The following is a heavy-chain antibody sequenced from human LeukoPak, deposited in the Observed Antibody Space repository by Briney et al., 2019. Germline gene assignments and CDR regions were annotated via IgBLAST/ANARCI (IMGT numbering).Heavy chain of an antibody. Sequence: SETLSLTCTVSGGSISGYYWIWIRQPPGKGLEWIGSIYHSGSTYYNPSLKSRVTISVDTSKNQFSLKLSSVTAADTAVYYCAGSSSWSVLDYWGQGTLVTVSS. CDR1: GGSISGYY. D-gene: IGHD6-13*01. CDR3: AGSSSWSVLDY. CDR2: IYHSGST. V-gene: IGHV4-38-2*02. J-gene: IGHJ4*02.